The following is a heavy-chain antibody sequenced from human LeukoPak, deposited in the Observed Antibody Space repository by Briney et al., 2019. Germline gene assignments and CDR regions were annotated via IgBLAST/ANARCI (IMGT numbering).Heavy chain of an antibody. J-gene: IGHJ4*02. D-gene: IGHD3-10*01. V-gene: IGHV3-30-3*01. CDR3: ATLKGKTMVRGVTPIDY. CDR1: GFTFSSYA. Sequence: GGSLSLSCAAAGFTFSSYAMHWVRQPPGKGLEWVAVISYDGSNNYYADSVKGRFTISRDNAKNSLYLQMNSLRAEDTAVYYCATLKGKTMVRGVTPIDYWGQGTLVTVSS. CDR2: ISYDGSNN.